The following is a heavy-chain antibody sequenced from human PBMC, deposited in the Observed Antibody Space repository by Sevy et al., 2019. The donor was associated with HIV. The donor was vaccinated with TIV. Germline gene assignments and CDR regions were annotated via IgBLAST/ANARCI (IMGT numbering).Heavy chain of an antibody. Sequence: GGSLRLSCSASGFTFSSYNMNWVRQAPGKGLEWVSYISSSSSTIYYADSVKGRFTISRDNAKNSLYLQMNSLRAEDTAVYYCARDSLSWIQSFDYWGQGTLVIVSS. J-gene: IGHJ4*02. CDR3: ARDSLSWIQSFDY. V-gene: IGHV3-48*01. CDR1: GFTFSSYN. CDR2: ISSSSSTI. D-gene: IGHD5-18*01.